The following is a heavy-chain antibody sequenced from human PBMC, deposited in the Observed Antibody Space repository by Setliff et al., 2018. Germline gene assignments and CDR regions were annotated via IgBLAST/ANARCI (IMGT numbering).Heavy chain of an antibody. CDR1: GGTFNSYA. D-gene: IGHD3-22*01. Sequence: SVKVSCKASGGTFNSYAISWVRQAPGQGLEWMGGITPIFGSANYARKFQGRVTVTADESTSTAFTQLSSLRSEDTAVYYCVREGVDSRSSTDYRYYMDVWGKGTTVTVSS. V-gene: IGHV1-69*13. J-gene: IGHJ6*03. CDR2: ITPIFGSA. CDR3: VREGVDSRSSTDYRYYMDV.